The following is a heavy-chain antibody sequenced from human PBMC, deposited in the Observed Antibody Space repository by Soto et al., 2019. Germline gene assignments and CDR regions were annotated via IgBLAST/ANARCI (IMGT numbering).Heavy chain of an antibody. CDR3: ASQTGLLWFGEFGY. Sequence: QLQLQESGPGLVKPSETLSLTCTVSGGSISSSSYCWGWIRQPPGKGLEWIGSIYYSGSTYYNPSLKSRVTISVDPSKNQFSLKLSSVTAADTAVYYCASQTGLLWFGEFGYWGQGTLVTVSS. CDR2: IYYSGST. D-gene: IGHD3-10*01. J-gene: IGHJ4*02. V-gene: IGHV4-39*01. CDR1: GGSISSSSYC.